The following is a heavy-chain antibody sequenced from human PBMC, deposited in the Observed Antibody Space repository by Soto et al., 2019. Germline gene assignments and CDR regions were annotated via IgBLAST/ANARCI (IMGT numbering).Heavy chain of an antibody. D-gene: IGHD3-3*01. CDR3: AGVETYYYYGMDV. J-gene: IGHJ6*02. V-gene: IGHV4-31*03. CDR1: GGSISSGGYY. CDR2: IYYSGST. Sequence: PSETLSLTCTVSGGSISSGGYYWSWIRQHPGKGLEWIGYIYYSGSTYYNPSLKSRVTISVDTSKNQFSLKLSSVTAADTAVYYCAGVETYYYYGMDVWGQGTTVTVSS.